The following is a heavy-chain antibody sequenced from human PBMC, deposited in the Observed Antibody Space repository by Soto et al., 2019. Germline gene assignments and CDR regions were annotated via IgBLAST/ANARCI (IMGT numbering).Heavy chain of an antibody. CDR1: GYSFTSYW. D-gene: IGHD5-18*01. Sequence: GESLKISCKGSGYSFTSYWISWVRQMPGKGLEWMGRIDPSDSYTNYSPSFQGHVTISADKSISTAYLQWSSLKASDTAMYYCARPGQLWSNHYYYYYYGMDVWGQGTTVTVSS. CDR2: IDPSDSYT. V-gene: IGHV5-10-1*01. J-gene: IGHJ6*02. CDR3: ARPGQLWSNHYYYYYYGMDV.